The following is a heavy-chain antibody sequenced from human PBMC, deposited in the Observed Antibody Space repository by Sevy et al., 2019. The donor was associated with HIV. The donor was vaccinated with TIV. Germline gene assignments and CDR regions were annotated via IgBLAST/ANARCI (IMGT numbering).Heavy chain of an antibody. CDR2: ISYNGGEK. CDR3: ARGNAISHSDYGMDV. V-gene: IGHV3-30*04. D-gene: IGHD2-15*01. J-gene: IGHJ6*02. Sequence: GGSLRLSCAASGFTFSSYAMHWVRQAPGKGLDWVAVISYNGGEKYYADSVKGRFTISRDNSKNTMFLQLNSLTTEDTAVYDCARGNAISHSDYGMDVWGQGTTVTVSS. CDR1: GFTFSSYA.